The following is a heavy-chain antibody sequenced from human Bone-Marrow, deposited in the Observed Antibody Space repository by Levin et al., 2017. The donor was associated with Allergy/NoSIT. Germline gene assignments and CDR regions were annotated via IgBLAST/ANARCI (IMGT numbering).Heavy chain of an antibody. CDR3: AREPVSGNYYHYYHYYMDV. CDR2: SYRSGSP. V-gene: IGHV4-61*02. D-gene: IGHD3-10*01. Sequence: SETLSLTCSVSGDSLTSGSYFWNWIRQPAGKGLEWIGRSYRSGSPNYNPSLGSRVSISVDTSKNQFSLRLTSATAADTAVYFCAREPVSGNYYHYYHYYMDVWGEGTSVTVSS. J-gene: IGHJ6*03. CDR1: GDSLTSGSYF.